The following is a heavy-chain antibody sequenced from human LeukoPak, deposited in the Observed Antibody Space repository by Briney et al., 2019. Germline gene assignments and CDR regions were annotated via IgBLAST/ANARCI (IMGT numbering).Heavy chain of an antibody. Sequence: PGGSLRLSCVASGFVFSACSMNWVRQAPGKGLEWVSHITASGTAMFYADSVKGRFTISRDNAKNSLYLQMNSLRDEDTAVYYCASSGSYRFDYWGQGTLVTVSS. CDR3: ASSGSYRFDY. J-gene: IGHJ4*02. D-gene: IGHD1-26*01. V-gene: IGHV3-48*02. CDR2: ITASGTAM. CDR1: GFVFSACS.